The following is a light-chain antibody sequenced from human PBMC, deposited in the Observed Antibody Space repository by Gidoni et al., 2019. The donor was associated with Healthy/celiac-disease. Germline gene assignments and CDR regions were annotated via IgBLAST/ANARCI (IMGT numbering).Light chain of an antibody. V-gene: IGKV1-39*01. Sequence: DIQLTQSPSSLSASVGDRVTITCRASQSISSYLNWYQQKPGKAPKLLIYAASSLQSGVPSRFSGSGSGTDVTLPISSLQQEDFATYYCHQSYSTPRTFGQXTKLEIK. CDR1: QSISSY. CDR3: HQSYSTPRT. CDR2: AAS. J-gene: IGKJ2*01.